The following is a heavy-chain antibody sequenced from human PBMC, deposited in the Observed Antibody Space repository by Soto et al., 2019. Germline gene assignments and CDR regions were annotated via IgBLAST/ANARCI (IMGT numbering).Heavy chain of an antibody. J-gene: IGHJ4*02. CDR3: ACWGNYGSGEANYFDY. CDR2: IYHSGST. CDR1: GGSISSSNW. V-gene: IGHV4-4*02. Sequence: QVQLQESGPGLVKPSGTLSLTCAVSGGSISSSNWWSWGRQPPGEGLEWIGEIYHSGSTNYNPSLKSRVTISVDKSKNQFSLKLSSVTAADTAVYYCACWGNYGSGEANYFDYWGQGTLVTVSS. D-gene: IGHD3-10*01.